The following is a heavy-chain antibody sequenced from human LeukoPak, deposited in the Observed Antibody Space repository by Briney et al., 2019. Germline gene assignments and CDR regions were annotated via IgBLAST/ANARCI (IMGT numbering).Heavy chain of an antibody. CDR1: GFTFHYYA. CDR2: ISSSSSYI. CDR3: ARLPIVVVPSTSFDI. J-gene: IGHJ3*02. Sequence: GGSLRLFCAASGFTFHYYAMNWVRQAPGKGLEWVSSISSSSSYIYYADSVKGRFTISRDNAKNPLYLQMNSLRAEDTAVYYCARLPIVVVPSTSFDIWGQGTMVTVSS. V-gene: IGHV3-21*01. D-gene: IGHD2-2*01.